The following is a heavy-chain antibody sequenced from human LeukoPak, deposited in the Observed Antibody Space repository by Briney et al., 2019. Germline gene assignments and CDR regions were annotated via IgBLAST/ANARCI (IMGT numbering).Heavy chain of an antibody. CDR1: GGSISSSSYY. CDR3: AREAQGPLTYYYGSGSYLDY. V-gene: IGHV4-39*07. D-gene: IGHD3-10*01. J-gene: IGHJ4*02. CDR2: IYYSGST. Sequence: SETLSLTCTVSGGSISSSSYYWGWIRQPPGKGLEWIGSIYYSGSTYYNPSLKSRVTISVDTSKNQFSLKLSSVTAADTAVYYCAREAQGPLTYYYGSGSYLDYWGQGTLVTVSS.